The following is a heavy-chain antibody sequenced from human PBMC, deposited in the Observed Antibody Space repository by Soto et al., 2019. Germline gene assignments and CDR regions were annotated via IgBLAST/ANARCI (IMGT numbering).Heavy chain of an antibody. J-gene: IGHJ6*02. D-gene: IGHD1-20*01. CDR1: GGSISSGDDF. CDR3: ARDRAKWKDYYYYGMDV. CDR2: IYYSGST. Sequence: SETLSLTCTVSGGSISSGDDFWTWIRQPPGKGLEWIGYIYYSGSTYYNPSLKSRLTMSVDTSKNQFSLKLSSVTAADTAVYYCARDRAKWKDYYYYGMDVWGQGTTVTVS. V-gene: IGHV4-30-4*01.